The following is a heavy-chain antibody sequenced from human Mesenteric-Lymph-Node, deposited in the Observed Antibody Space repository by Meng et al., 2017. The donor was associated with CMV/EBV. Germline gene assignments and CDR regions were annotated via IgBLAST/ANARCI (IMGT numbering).Heavy chain of an antibody. V-gene: IGHV4-34*01. D-gene: IGHD1-1*01. J-gene: IGHJ4*02. Sequence: CAVPTGSFTSSSWAWIRQARGKGLEWLGEINHAGRTSFNPSLKSRVTISVDTSKNQFSLRLNSVTAADTALYYCARTWSSNYYFDSWGQGTQVTVSS. CDR3: ARTWSSNYYFDS. CDR2: INHAGRT. CDR1: TGSFTSSS.